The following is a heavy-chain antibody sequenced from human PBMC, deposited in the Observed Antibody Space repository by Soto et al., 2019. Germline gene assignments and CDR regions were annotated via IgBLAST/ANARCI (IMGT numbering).Heavy chain of an antibody. CDR1: GFTFTSSA. V-gene: IGHV3-23*01. J-gene: IGHJ3*02. CDR3: AKKGPPRDAFDI. CDR2: IGARGRST. Sequence: WGSLRLSCAASGFTFTSSAMGGVRPAPGKGLEWVSTIGARGRSTYYAGSVKGRFTVSRDNSKNTLYLQMDSLRTEDTAVYYCAKKGPPRDAFDIWGQGTMVTVSS.